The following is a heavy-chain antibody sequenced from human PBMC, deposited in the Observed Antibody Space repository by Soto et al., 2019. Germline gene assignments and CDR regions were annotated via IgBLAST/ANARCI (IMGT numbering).Heavy chain of an antibody. D-gene: IGHD6-13*01. CDR2: ISSNGGST. CDR1: GFSFSSYA. CDR3: VKYISSSWPCPLDY. Sequence: GRSLRLACSASGFSFSSYAMHWVRQAPGKGLEYVSAISSNGGSTYYADSVKGRFTISRDNSKNTLYLQMSSLRAEDTAVYYCVKYISSSWPCPLDYWGPTTLLTVSS. J-gene: IGHJ4*02. V-gene: IGHV3-64D*06.